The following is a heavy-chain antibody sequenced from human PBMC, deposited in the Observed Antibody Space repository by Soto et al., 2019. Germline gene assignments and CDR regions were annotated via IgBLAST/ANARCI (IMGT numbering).Heavy chain of an antibody. J-gene: IGHJ6*02. CDR1: GAPISTFY. CDR3: ARGGSEGGLDI. V-gene: IGHV4-59*01. CDR2: LYYSGNT. Sequence: QMQLQESGPGVVKPSETLSLTCTVSGAPISTFYWTWIRQAPGKGLEWIGYLYYSGNTNYNPSLKSRVAMSVDTSKKPFYLPLTSATAADTAVYFCARGGSEGGLDIWGQGTTVTVSS. D-gene: IGHD3-10*01.